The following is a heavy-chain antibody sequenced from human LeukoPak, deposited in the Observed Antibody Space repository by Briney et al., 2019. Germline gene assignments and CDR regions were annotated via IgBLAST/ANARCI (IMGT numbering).Heavy chain of an antibody. CDR3: AKEGAPFYDISNWFDP. Sequence: TGGSLRLSCAASGFTFSSYGMHWVRQAPDKGLEWVAVIWYDGNNKYYADSVKGRFTISRDNSKNTLYLQMNSLRAEDTAVYYCAKEGAPFYDISNWFDPWGQGTLVTVSS. V-gene: IGHV3-33*06. CDR2: IWYDGNNK. J-gene: IGHJ5*02. D-gene: IGHD3-9*01. CDR1: GFTFSSYG.